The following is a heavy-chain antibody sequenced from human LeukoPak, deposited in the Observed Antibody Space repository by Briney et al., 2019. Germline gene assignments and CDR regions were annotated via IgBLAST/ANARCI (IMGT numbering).Heavy chain of an antibody. J-gene: IGHJ4*02. CDR2: IYPRDGST. V-gene: IGHV1-46*01. D-gene: IGHD5-24*01. Sequence: ASVKVSCKASGYSFTSNYIHWVRQAPGQGLEWMGMIYPRDGSTSYAQKFQGRVTVTRDTSTSTVHMELSGLRSEDTAVYYCARDRRDGYNYEVDYWGQGTLVTVSS. CDR3: ARDRRDGYNYEVDY. CDR1: GYSFTSNY.